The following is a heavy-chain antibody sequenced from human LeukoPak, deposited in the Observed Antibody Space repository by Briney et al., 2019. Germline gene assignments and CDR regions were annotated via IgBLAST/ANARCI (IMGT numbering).Heavy chain of an antibody. Sequence: GASLKVSCKASGYTFTGYYMHWVRQAPGQGLEWMGWINPNSGGTNYAQKFQGRVTMTRDTSISTAYMELSRLRSDDTAVYYCARDRSGMVIIMGKYYYYMDVWGKGTTVTISS. CDR2: INPNSGGT. CDR1: GYTFTGYY. J-gene: IGHJ6*03. CDR3: ARDRSGMVIIMGKYYYYMDV. D-gene: IGHD3-9*01. V-gene: IGHV1-2*02.